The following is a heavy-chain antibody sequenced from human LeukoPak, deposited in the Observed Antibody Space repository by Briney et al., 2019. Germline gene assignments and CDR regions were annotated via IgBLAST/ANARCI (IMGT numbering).Heavy chain of an antibody. V-gene: IGHV3-23*01. D-gene: IGHD3-22*01. J-gene: IGHJ5*02. CDR1: GFTFTSYA. CDR2: ISGSGGNA. CDR3: AKTPRRHYYDSNGSYNWFDP. Sequence: GGSLRLSCAASGFTFTSYAMTWVHQAAGKGLEWVSGISGSGGNAYYADSGRGRFTISRDNSKDTLYLQMNSLRAEDTAIYYCAKTPRRHYYDSNGSYNWFDPWGQGTLVTVSS.